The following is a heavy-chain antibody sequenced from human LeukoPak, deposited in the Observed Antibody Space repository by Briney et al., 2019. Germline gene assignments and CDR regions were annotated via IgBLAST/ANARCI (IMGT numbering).Heavy chain of an antibody. J-gene: IGHJ3*02. Sequence: WGTLRLSCAASGVTFSSYAMHWVRQAPGKGLEWVAVISYDGSTRYCADSERGRFTTSRDTSKNTLYLQMHSLSADDTAGYYCARDGSQRDGHSVGDAFDIWGQGTMVTVSS. D-gene: IGHD5-24*01. CDR3: ARDGSQRDGHSVGDAFDI. CDR1: GVTFSSYA. CDR2: ISYDGSTR. V-gene: IGHV3-30*04.